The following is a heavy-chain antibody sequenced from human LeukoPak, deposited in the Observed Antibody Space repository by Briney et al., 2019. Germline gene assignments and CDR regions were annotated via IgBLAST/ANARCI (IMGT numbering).Heavy chain of an antibody. D-gene: IGHD5-18*01. Sequence: GGSLRLSCAASGFTFSNFGMGWVHQAPGKGLECVSPISGSGGSTSYAGFVKGRFTISRDNSKNTLYLQMNSLRPEDTAVYYCARGKDTGRQYNFDHWGQGILVTVAS. CDR2: ISGSGGST. CDR3: ARGKDTGRQYNFDH. CDR1: GFTFSNFG. J-gene: IGHJ4*02. V-gene: IGHV3-23*01.